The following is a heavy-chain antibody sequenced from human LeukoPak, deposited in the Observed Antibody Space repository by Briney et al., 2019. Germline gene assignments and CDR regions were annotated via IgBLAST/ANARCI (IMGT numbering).Heavy chain of an antibody. CDR1: GGSVSSTSDY. Sequence: PSETLSLTCTVSGGSVSSTSDYWVWIRQPPGKGLEWIGSIYYSGSTYYNPSLKSRVTISVDTSKNQFSLKLSSVTAADTAVYYCARDLIAAAGGLDYWGQGTLVTVSS. J-gene: IGHJ4*02. D-gene: IGHD6-13*01. V-gene: IGHV4-39*07. CDR3: ARDLIAAAGGLDY. CDR2: IYYSGST.